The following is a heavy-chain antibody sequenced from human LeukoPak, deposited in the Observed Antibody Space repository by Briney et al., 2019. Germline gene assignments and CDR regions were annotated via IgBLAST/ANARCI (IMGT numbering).Heavy chain of an antibody. CDR3: TRVLAAAANALDI. D-gene: IGHD6-13*01. V-gene: IGHV3-72*01. Sequence: GGSLRLSCAASGFTFSSYSMNWVRQAPGKGLEWVGRSRHKAKKYSTEYAASVKDRFTISRDDSKNSLYLQMNSLKIEDTAIYYCTRVLAAAANALDIWGQGTMVTVSS. J-gene: IGHJ3*02. CDR1: GFTFSSYS. CDR2: SRHKAKKYST.